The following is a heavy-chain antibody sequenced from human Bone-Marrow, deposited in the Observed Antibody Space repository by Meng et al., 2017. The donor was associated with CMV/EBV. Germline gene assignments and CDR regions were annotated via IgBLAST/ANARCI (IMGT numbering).Heavy chain of an antibody. D-gene: IGHD3-3*01. CDR1: GYTFTGYY. Sequence: ASVKVSCKASGYTFTGYYMHWVRQAPGQGLEWMGWINPNSGGTNYAQKFQGRVTMTRDTSISTAYMELSRLRSDDTAVYYCARELRFLEWLSVFTGGMDVWGQGPTVTGYS. V-gene: IGHV1-2*02. J-gene: IGHJ6*01. CDR2: INPNSGGT. CDR3: ARELRFLEWLSVFTGGMDV.